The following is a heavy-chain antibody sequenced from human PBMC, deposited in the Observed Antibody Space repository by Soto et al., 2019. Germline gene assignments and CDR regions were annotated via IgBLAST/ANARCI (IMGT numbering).Heavy chain of an antibody. Sequence: ASVKVSCKASGYTFTSYYMHWVRQAPGQGLEWMGIINPSGGSTSYAQKFQGRVTMTRDTSTSTVYMELSSLRSEDTAVYYCARDFSGLDCTNGVCSDFDYWGQGTLVTVSS. CDR1: GYTFTSYY. CDR2: INPSGGST. J-gene: IGHJ4*02. D-gene: IGHD2-8*01. CDR3: ARDFSGLDCTNGVCSDFDY. V-gene: IGHV1-46*01.